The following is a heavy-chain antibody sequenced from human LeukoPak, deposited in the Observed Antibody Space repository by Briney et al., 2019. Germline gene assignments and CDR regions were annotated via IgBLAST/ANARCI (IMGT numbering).Heavy chain of an antibody. Sequence: SVKVSCKASGGTFSSYAISWVRQAPGQGLEWMVRIIPIFGTANYAHKFQGRVKITTDESTSTPYMELSSLRSEETAVYYCARESYYDSNDAFDIWGQGTMVTVSS. CDR3: ARESYYDSNDAFDI. CDR2: IIPIFGTA. CDR1: GGTFSSYA. V-gene: IGHV1-69*05. J-gene: IGHJ3*02. D-gene: IGHD3-22*01.